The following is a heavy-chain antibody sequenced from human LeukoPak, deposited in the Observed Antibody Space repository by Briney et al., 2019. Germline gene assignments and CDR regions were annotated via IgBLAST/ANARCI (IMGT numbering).Heavy chain of an antibody. CDR1: GFTFSSYA. CDR3: ARGITMDY. D-gene: IGHD3-10*01. V-gene: IGHV3-23*01. CDR2: LSGSGGST. J-gene: IGHJ4*02. Sequence: GGSLRLSCAASGFTFSSYAMSWVRQAPGKGLEWVSGLSGSGGSTYYADSVKGRFTISRDNAKNSLYLQMNSLRAEDTAVYYCARGITMDYWGQGTLVTVSS.